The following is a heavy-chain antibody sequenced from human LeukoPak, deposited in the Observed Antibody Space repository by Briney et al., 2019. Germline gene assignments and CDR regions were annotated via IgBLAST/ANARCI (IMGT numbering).Heavy chain of an antibody. CDR3: ARDRYGGNSGEFDY. J-gene: IGHJ4*02. D-gene: IGHD4-23*01. Sequence: TPSETLSLTCTVSGGSISTYYWSWIRQPPGKGLEWIGYIYYSGTTNYNPSLKGRVTILVDTSENQFSLKLSSVTAADTAVYYCARDRYGGNSGEFDYWGQGTLVTVSS. V-gene: IGHV4-59*01. CDR2: IYYSGTT. CDR1: GGSISTYY.